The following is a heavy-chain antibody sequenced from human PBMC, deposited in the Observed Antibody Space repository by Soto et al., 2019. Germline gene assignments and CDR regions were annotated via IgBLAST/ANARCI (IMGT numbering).Heavy chain of an antibody. V-gene: IGHV1-46*01. D-gene: IGHD1-20*01. CDR3: ASSISVNWFDP. CDR1: GYTFTSYY. J-gene: IGHJ5*02. CDR2: INPSGGST. Sequence: QVQLVQSGAEVKKPGASVMVSCKASGYTFTSYYMHWVRQAPGQGLEWMGIINPSGGSTSYAQKFQGRVTMTRDTSTSTVYMELSSLRSEDTAVYYCASSISVNWFDPWGQGTLVTVSS.